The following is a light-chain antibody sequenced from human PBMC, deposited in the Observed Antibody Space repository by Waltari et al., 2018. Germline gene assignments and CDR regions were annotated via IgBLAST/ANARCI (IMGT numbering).Light chain of an antibody. CDR2: GAS. CDR1: QSIGSH. J-gene: IGKJ1*01. V-gene: IGKV3-15*01. Sequence: EIVMTQSPATLSVSPGERATLSCRASQSIGSHLAWYQQTPGQGPRLLIYGASTRATGIPARCSGRGSGTEFTLTISSLQSEDFAVYFCQQYDNWPRTFGQGTKVEI. CDR3: QQYDNWPRT.